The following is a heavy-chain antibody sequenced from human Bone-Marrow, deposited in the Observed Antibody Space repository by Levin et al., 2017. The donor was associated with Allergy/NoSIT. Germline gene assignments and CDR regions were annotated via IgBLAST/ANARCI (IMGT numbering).Heavy chain of an antibody. CDR3: ATGFLTTVTTDY. J-gene: IGHJ4*02. CDR1: GYTLTELS. Sequence: ASVKVSCKVSGYTLTELSMHWVRQAPGKGLEWMGGFDPEDGETIYAQKFQGRVTMTEDTSTDTAYMELSSLRSEDTAVYYCATGFLTTVTTDYWGQGTLVTVSS. CDR2: FDPEDGET. V-gene: IGHV1-24*01. D-gene: IGHD4-17*01.